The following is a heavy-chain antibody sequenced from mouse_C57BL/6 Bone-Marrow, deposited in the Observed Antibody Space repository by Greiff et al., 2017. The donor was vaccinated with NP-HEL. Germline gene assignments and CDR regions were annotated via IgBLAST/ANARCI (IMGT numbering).Heavy chain of an antibody. J-gene: IGHJ4*01. D-gene: IGHD2-4*01. CDR3: ERLASYDYDKGCAMDY. V-gene: IGHV1-39*01. CDR1: GYSFTDYN. Sequence: VQLQQPGPELVKPGASVKISCKASGYSFTDYNMNWVKQSPGKSLEWIGVINPNYGPTSYNQKFKGKATLTVAQPSSTAYMQLNSLTSEDSTVEYCERLASYDYDKGCAMDYWGQGTSVTVSS. CDR2: INPNYGPT.